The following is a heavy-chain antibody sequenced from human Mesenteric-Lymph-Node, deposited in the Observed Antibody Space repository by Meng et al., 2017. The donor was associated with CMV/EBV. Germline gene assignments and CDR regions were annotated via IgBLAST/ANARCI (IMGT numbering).Heavy chain of an antibody. J-gene: IGHJ4*02. CDR2: ISYDGSNK. V-gene: IGHV3-30-3*01. CDR1: GFTFSSYA. CDR3: ARAPYSSSWYDY. Sequence: GGSLRLSCAASGFTFSSYAMHWVRQAPGKGLEWVALISYDGSNKYYADSVKGRFTISRDNSKNTLYLQMNSLRAEDTAVYYCARAPYSSSWYDYWGQGALVTVSS. D-gene: IGHD6-13*01.